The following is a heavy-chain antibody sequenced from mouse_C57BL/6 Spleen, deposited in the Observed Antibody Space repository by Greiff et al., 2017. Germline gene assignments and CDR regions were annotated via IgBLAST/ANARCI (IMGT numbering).Heavy chain of an antibody. Sequence: EVHLVESGGGLVKPGGSLKLSCAASGFTFSDYGMHWVRQAPEKGLEWVAYISSGSSTLYYADTVEGRFTISRDNAKNTLFLQMTSLRSEDTAMYYCAREYYGSSYDWYFDVWGTGTTVTVSS. CDR2: ISSGSSTL. D-gene: IGHD1-1*01. V-gene: IGHV5-17*01. CDR3: AREYYGSSYDWYFDV. J-gene: IGHJ1*03. CDR1: GFTFSDYG.